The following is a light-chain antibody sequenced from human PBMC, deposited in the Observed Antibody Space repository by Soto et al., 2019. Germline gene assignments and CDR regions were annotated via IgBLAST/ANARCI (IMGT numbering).Light chain of an antibody. CDR2: DAF. Sequence: DIVLTQSPATLSLSPGERATLSCRASQSISNSLAWYQQKPGQAPRLIINDAFNRATGIPARFSGSGSGTEFTLTISDVQPEDFAVYYCHQRQSWPRTFGQGTKVDIK. CDR1: QSISNS. V-gene: IGKV3-11*01. CDR3: HQRQSWPRT. J-gene: IGKJ1*01.